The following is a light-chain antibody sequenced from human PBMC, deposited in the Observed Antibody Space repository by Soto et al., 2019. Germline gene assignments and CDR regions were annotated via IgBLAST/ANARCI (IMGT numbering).Light chain of an antibody. CDR1: QSINRW. CDR3: QQSYSSLWT. J-gene: IGKJ1*01. Sequence: DIQMSQSPPSLSACIGDSVTITCRASQSINRWLAWYQQKPGRAPKLLIYDASSLQSGVPSRFSGSRSGTDFTLTISSLQPEDFATYYCQQSYSSLWTFGQGTKVDIK. V-gene: IGKV1-5*01. CDR2: DAS.